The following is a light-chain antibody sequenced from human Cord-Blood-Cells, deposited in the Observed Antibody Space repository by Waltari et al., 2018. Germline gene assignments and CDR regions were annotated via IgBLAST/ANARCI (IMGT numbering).Light chain of an antibody. CDR1: KLGDKY. Sequence: SYELTQPPSVSVSPGQTASITCSGDKLGDKYACWYQQKPGQSPGLVIYQESKRPSGIPERFSGSNSGNTATLTISGTQAMDEADYYCQAWDSSHVVFGGGTKLTVL. V-gene: IGLV3-1*01. CDR2: QES. J-gene: IGLJ2*01. CDR3: QAWDSSHVV.